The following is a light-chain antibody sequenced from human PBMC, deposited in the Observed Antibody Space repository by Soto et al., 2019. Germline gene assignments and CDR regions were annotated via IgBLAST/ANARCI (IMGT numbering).Light chain of an antibody. CDR2: DAS. V-gene: IGKV1-5*01. J-gene: IGKJ1*01. CDR3: QQYNSYSSRT. CDR1: QSISSW. Sequence: DIHMTQSPSTVSASVGYRFTISCRASQSISSWLAWYQQKPGKAPKLLIYDASSLESGVPSRFSGSGSGTEFTLTISSLQPDDFATYYCQQYNSYSSRTFGQGTKVDIK.